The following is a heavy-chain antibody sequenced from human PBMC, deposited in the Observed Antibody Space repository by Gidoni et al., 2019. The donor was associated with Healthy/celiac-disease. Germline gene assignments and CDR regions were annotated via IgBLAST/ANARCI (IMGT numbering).Heavy chain of an antibody. J-gene: IGHJ6*02. CDR2: INPSGGST. Sequence: QVQLVQSGAEVKKHGAAVKVSCKAAGYTFTTYYMHWVRQAPGQGLEWMGIINPSGGSTSYAQKFQGRVTMTRDTSTSTVYMELSSLRSEDTAVYYCARDPSSGWYSSYYYGMDVWGQVTTVTVSS. CDR3: ARDPSSGWYSSYYYGMDV. CDR1: GYTFTTYY. V-gene: IGHV1-46*01. D-gene: IGHD6-19*01.